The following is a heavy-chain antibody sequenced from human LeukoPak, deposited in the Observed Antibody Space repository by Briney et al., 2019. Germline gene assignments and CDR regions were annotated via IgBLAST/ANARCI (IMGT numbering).Heavy chain of an antibody. CDR3: ARGYEQWLPDGGFDP. V-gene: IGHV1-18*04. J-gene: IGHJ5*02. D-gene: IGHD6-19*01. CDR2: ISAYNGNT. Sequence: ASVKVSCKASGYIFTSYGISWVRQAPGQGLEWMGWISAYNGNTNYAQKLQGRVTMTTDTSTSTAYMELRSLRSDDTAVYYCARGYEQWLPDGGFDPWGQGTLVTVSS. CDR1: GYIFTSYG.